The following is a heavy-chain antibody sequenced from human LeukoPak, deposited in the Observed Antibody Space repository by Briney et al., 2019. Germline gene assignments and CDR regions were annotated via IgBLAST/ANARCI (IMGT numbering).Heavy chain of an antibody. V-gene: IGHV4-59*08. D-gene: IGHD5-18*01. Sequence: PSETLSLTCTVSGGSISSYYWNWIRQPPGKGLEWIGYIYDSGITNYNPSLRSRVTISVDTSKNQFSLNLRSVTAADTAVYYCARRDTVMTPFDYWGQGTLVTVSS. CDR3: ARRDTVMTPFDY. J-gene: IGHJ4*02. CDR2: IYDSGIT. CDR1: GGSISSYY.